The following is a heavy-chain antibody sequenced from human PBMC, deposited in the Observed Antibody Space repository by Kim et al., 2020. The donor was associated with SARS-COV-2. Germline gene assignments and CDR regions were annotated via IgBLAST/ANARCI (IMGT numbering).Heavy chain of an antibody. CDR3: ARDMVAARFFDY. J-gene: IGHJ4*02. V-gene: IGHV7-4-1*02. Sequence: TNDQGFTGRFVFSLDTSVSTAYLQISSLQAEDTAVYYCARDMVAARFFDYWGQGTLVTVSS. D-gene: IGHD6-6*01.